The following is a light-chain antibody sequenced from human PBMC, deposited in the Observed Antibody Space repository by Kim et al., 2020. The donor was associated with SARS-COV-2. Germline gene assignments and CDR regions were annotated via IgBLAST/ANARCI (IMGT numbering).Light chain of an antibody. CDR1: QDIRSA. Sequence: ASVGDRVTTTCRASQDIRSALFWYQQRPGKAPQRLISAASTLHSGVPSRFSGSGYGTDFTLTISSLQPADFATYYCLQHDLYPPTFGGGTKVDIK. J-gene: IGKJ4*01. V-gene: IGKV1-17*01. CDR2: AAS. CDR3: LQHDLYPPT.